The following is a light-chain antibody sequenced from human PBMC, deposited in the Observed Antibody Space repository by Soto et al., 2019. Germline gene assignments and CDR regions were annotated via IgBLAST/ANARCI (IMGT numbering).Light chain of an antibody. Sequence: QSALTQPPSASGSPGQSVTISCTGTSSDVGGYNYVSWYQQHPGKAPKLMIYEVSKRPSGVPDRFSGSKSGNTASLPVSGLQAEDEADYYCSSYAGRNNYVVFGGGTKLTVL. CDR1: SSDVGGYNY. CDR2: EVS. CDR3: SSYAGRNNYVV. J-gene: IGLJ2*01. V-gene: IGLV2-8*01.